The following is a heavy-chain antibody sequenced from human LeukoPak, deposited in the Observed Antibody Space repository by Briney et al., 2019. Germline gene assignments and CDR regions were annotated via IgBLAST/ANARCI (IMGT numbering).Heavy chain of an antibody. Sequence: KPSETLSLTCAVYGGSFSGYYWSWIRQPPGKGLEWSGEINQSGSTNYNPSLKSRVTISVDTSKHQFSLKLSSVTAADTAVYYCARQSRGDYVWGSYRSYPFDYWGQGTLVTVSS. CDR1: GGSFSGYY. D-gene: IGHD3-16*02. CDR2: INQSGST. CDR3: ARQSRGDYVWGSYRSYPFDY. J-gene: IGHJ4*02. V-gene: IGHV4-34*01.